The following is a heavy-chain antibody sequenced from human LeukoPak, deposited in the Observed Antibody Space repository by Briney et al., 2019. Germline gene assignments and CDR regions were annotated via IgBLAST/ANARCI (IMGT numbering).Heavy chain of an antibody. D-gene: IGHD3-22*01. V-gene: IGHV4-39*07. CDR1: GDSISTSNSY. CDR3: AREPTYYDSSGEEYFQH. CDR2: IYYSGNT. Sequence: SETLSLTCTVSGDSISTSNSYWGWIRQPPGKGLEWIGSIYYSGNTYYNASLKSRVTISVDTSKNQFSLKLSSVTAADTAVYYCAREPTYYDSSGEEYFQHWGQGTLVTVSS. J-gene: IGHJ1*01.